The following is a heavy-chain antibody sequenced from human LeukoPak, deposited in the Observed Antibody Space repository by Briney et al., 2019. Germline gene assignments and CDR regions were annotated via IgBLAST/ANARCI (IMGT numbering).Heavy chain of an antibody. Sequence: GGSLRLSCAASGFTFSSYWMHWVRQAPGKGLVWVSRINSDGGATTYADPVKGRFTISRDNAKNTLYLQMNSLRAEDTAVYYCARAGDIVTTMGVWGQGTTVTVSS. D-gene: IGHD5-12*01. V-gene: IGHV3-74*01. J-gene: IGHJ6*01. CDR2: INSDGGAT. CDR3: ARAGDIVTTMGV. CDR1: GFTFSSYW.